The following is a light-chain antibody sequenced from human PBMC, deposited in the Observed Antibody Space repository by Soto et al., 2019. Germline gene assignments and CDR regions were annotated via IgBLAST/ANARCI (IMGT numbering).Light chain of an antibody. CDR1: SSDVGGHNF. CDR3: SSYSSSDTLV. CDR2: DVR. Sequence: QSALTQPASVSGSPGQSITISCTGTSSDVGGHNFVSWYQQHPGRAPKLMIYDVRNRPSGVSNRFSGSKSANTASLVISALQAEDEADYYCSSYSSSDTLVFGGGTKLTVL. J-gene: IGLJ2*01. V-gene: IGLV2-14*03.